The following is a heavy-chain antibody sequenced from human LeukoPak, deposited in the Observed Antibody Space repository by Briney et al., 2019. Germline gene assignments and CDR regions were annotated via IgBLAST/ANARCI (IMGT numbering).Heavy chain of an antibody. J-gene: IGHJ4*02. CDR2: IYYSGST. Sequence: SETLSLTCTVSGGSISSYYWSWIRQPPGKGLEWIGYIYYSGSTNYNPSLKSRVTISVDTSKNQFSLNLSSVTAADTAVYCCARHKPADFWSGYFDYWGQGTLVTVSS. V-gene: IGHV4-59*08. CDR1: GGSISSYY. CDR3: ARHKPADFWSGYFDY. D-gene: IGHD3-3*01.